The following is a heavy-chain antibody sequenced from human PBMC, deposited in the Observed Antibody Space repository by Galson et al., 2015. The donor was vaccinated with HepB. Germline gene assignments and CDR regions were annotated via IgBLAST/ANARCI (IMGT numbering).Heavy chain of an antibody. D-gene: IGHD3-10*01. CDR1: GYTLTELS. Sequence: SVKVSCKVSGYTLTELSMHWVRQAPGKGLEWMGGFDPEDGETIYAQKFQGRVTMTEDTSTDTAYMELSSLRSEDTAVYYCATRSIKYYYYGMDVWGQGTTVTVSS. CDR3: ATRSIKYYYYGMDV. V-gene: IGHV1-24*01. CDR2: FDPEDGET. J-gene: IGHJ6*02.